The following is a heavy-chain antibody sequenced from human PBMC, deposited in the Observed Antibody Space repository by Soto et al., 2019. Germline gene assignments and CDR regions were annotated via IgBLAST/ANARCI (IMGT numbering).Heavy chain of an antibody. CDR2: IYYSGST. D-gene: IGHD3-10*01. CDR3: ARIKYYYGSGSYCTGFDP. CDR1: GGSISSSSYY. V-gene: IGHV4-39*01. J-gene: IGHJ5*02. Sequence: SETLSLTCTVSGGSISSSSYYWGWIRQPPGKGLEWIGSIYYSGSTYYNPSLKSRVTISVDTSKNQFSLKLSSVTTADTAVYYCARIKYYYGSGSYCTGFDPWGQGTLVTVS.